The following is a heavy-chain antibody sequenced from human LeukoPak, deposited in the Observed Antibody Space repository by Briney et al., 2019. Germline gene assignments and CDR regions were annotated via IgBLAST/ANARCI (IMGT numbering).Heavy chain of an antibody. Sequence: GESLKLSCMGSGYSFTSYWLGWVRQRPGKGLEWMGIIFPGDSDTRYSPSFQGHVTISADKSISTAYLQWSSLKASDTAMYYCARTPTFTAGASYWGQGTLVTVSS. J-gene: IGHJ4*02. CDR1: GYSFTSYW. D-gene: IGHD1-26*01. CDR2: IFPGDSDT. V-gene: IGHV5-51*01. CDR3: ARTPTFTAGASY.